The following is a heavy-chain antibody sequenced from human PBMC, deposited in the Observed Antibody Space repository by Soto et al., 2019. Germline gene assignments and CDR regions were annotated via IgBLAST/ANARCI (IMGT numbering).Heavy chain of an antibody. CDR3: ARLVQLLQGRWFDP. D-gene: IGHD2-15*01. CDR2: IYYSGST. Sequence: SETLSLTCTVSGGSISSGDYYWSWIRQPPGKGLEWIGYIYYSGSTYYNPSLKSRVTTSVDTSKNQFSLKLSSVTAADTAVYYCARLVQLLQGRWFDPWGQGTLVTVSS. J-gene: IGHJ5*02. CDR1: GGSISSGDYY. V-gene: IGHV4-30-4*01.